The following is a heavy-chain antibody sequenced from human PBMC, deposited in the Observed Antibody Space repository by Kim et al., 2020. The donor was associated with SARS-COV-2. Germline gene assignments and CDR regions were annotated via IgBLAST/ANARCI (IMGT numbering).Heavy chain of an antibody. Sequence: GGSLRLSCAASGFTFSAYSMNWVRQAPGKGLEWLSYISGSSKVIYEADSVKGRFTISRDNAKNSLYLQMDSLRDEDTAIYYCARESSVEGATLNDYWGQGTPVTVSS. CDR1: GFTFSAYS. CDR3: ARESSVEGATLNDY. D-gene: IGHD3-16*01. CDR2: ISGSSKVI. J-gene: IGHJ4*02. V-gene: IGHV3-48*02.